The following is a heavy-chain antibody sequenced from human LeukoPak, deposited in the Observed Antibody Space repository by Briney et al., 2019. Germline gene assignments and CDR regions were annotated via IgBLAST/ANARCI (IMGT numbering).Heavy chain of an antibody. CDR1: GGSISSYY. Sequence: SETLSLTCTVSGGSISSYYWSWIRQPPGKGLEWIGYIYYSGSTNYNPSLKSRVTISVDTSKNQFSLKLSFVTAADTAVYYCAREQHGSGSYGFDYWGQGTLVTVSS. CDR2: IYYSGST. D-gene: IGHD3-10*01. J-gene: IGHJ4*02. CDR3: AREQHGSGSYGFDY. V-gene: IGHV4-59*01.